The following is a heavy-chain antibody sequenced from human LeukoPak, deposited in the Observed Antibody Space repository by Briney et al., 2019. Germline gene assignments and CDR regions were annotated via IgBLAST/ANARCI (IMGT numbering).Heavy chain of an antibody. Sequence: PSETLSLTCTVSGGSISSYYWSWIRQPAGNGLEWIGRIYASGSTNYNPSLKSRVTMSVDTSKNQFSLKLSSVTAADTAVYYCARLFRGAEGYWFDPWGQGTLVTVSS. CDR3: ARLFRGAEGYWFDP. D-gene: IGHD3-10*01. J-gene: IGHJ5*02. V-gene: IGHV4-4*07. CDR2: IYASGST. CDR1: GGSISSYY.